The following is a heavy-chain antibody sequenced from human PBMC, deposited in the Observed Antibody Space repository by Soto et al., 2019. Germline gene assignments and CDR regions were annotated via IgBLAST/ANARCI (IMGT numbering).Heavy chain of an antibody. CDR1: GLTVSNNY. V-gene: IGHV3-53*01. D-gene: IGHD3-10*01. CDR3: VRPLPSGQNYGMDV. CDR2: IYNDGKT. Sequence: EVQLVESGGGLIQPGGSLKLSCAASGLTVSNNYMSWVRQAPGKGLEWVSVIYNDGKTYYADSVKGRFTISRDTSKNTLHLQMDSLRDEETAVYYCVRPLPSGQNYGMDVWGQGTTVTVSS. J-gene: IGHJ6*02.